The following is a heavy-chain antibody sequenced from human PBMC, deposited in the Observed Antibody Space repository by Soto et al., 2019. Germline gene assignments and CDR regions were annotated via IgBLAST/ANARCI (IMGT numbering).Heavy chain of an antibody. V-gene: IGHV3-23*01. CDR3: AKGAYFYASGSYSTD. CDR2: ISGSGDST. CDR1: GFTFNSYA. J-gene: IGHJ4*02. D-gene: IGHD3-10*01. Sequence: PGGSLRLSCAASGFTFNSYAMSWVRQAPDKGLEWVSSISGSGDSTYYTDSVKGRFTISRDSSKNSLFLQMNSLRAEDTAVYYCAKGAYFYASGSYSTDWGQGALVTVSS.